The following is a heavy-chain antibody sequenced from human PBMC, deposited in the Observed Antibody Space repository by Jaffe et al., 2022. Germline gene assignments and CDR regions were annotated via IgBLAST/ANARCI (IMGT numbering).Heavy chain of an antibody. CDR1: GGSFSGYY. CDR3: ARGGGYYYYMDV. J-gene: IGHJ6*03. CDR2: INHSGSS. D-gene: IGHD3-16*01. V-gene: IGHV4-34*01. Sequence: QVQLQQWGAGLLKPSETLSLTCAVYGGSFSGYYWSWIRQPPGKGLEWIGEINHSGSSNYNPSLKSRVTISVDRSKNQFSLKLSSVTAADTAVYYCARGGGYYYYMDVWDKGTTVTVSS.